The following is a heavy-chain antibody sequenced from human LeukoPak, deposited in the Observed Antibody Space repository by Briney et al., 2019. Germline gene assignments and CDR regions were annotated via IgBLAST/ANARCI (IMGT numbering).Heavy chain of an antibody. CDR3: ARDRTIFGVVIAYYFDY. V-gene: IGHV3-30-3*01. D-gene: IGHD3-3*01. Sequence: PGRSLRLSCAASGFTFSSYAMHWVRQAPGKGLEWVAVISYDGSNKYYADSVKGRFTISRDNSKNTLYLQMNSLRAEVTAVYYCARDRTIFGVVIAYYFDYWGQGTLVTVSS. CDR1: GFTFSSYA. CDR2: ISYDGSNK. J-gene: IGHJ4*02.